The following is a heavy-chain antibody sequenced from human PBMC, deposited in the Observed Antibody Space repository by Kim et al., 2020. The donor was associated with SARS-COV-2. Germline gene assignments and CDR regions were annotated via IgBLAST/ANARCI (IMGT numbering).Heavy chain of an antibody. Sequence: ASVKVSCKASGYTFTSYGISWVRQAPGQGLEWMGWISAYNGNTNYAQKLQGRVTMTTDTSTSTAYMELRSLRSDDTAVYYCARDSGGYYYDSSGYPYWGQGTLVTVSS. CDR1: GYTFTSYG. V-gene: IGHV1-18*01. CDR3: ARDSGGYYYDSSGYPY. J-gene: IGHJ4*02. D-gene: IGHD3-22*01. CDR2: ISAYNGNT.